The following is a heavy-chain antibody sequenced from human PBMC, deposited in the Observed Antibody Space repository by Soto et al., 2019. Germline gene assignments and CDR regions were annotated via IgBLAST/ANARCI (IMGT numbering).Heavy chain of an antibody. J-gene: IGHJ6*02. CDR1: GGTFSSYA. CDR2: IIPIFGTA. Sequence: SVKVSCKASGGTFSSYAISWVRQAPGQGLEWMGGIIPIFGTANYAQKFQGRVTITADESTSTAYMELSSLRSEDTAVYYCAGYGYSGYDYADYYYGMDVWGQGTTVTVSS. CDR3: AGYGYSGYDYADYYYGMDV. V-gene: IGHV1-69*13. D-gene: IGHD5-12*01.